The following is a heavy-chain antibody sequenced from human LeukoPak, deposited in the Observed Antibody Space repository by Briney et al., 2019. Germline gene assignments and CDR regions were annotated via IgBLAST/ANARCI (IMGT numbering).Heavy chain of an antibody. CDR2: ISGSGGST. CDR1: GFTFSSYA. J-gene: IGHJ4*02. CDR3: AKEGHYYDSSGYLDY. D-gene: IGHD3-22*01. Sequence: GGSLRLSCAASGFTFSSYAMSWVRQAPGKGLEWVSAISGSGGSTYYADSVKGRFTIPRDNSKNTLYLQMNSLRAEDTAVYYYAKEGHYYDSSGYLDYWGQGTLVTVSS. V-gene: IGHV3-23*01.